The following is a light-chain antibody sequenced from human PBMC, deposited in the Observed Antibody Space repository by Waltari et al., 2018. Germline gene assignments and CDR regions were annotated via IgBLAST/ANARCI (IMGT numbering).Light chain of an antibody. CDR2: DVF. Sequence: QSALTQPASVSGSPGQSITISCTGTSRDVCFYNYVSWYQQHPGKAPKLIIYDVFERPSGVSNRFSGSKSGNTASLTISGLLAEDEADYYCNSYTGSSSWVFGGGTKLTVL. CDR3: NSYTGSSSWV. V-gene: IGLV2-14*01. CDR1: SRDVCFYNY. J-gene: IGLJ3*02.